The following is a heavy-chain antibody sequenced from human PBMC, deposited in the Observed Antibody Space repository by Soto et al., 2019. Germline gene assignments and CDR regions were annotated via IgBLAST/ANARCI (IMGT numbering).Heavy chain of an antibody. D-gene: IGHD2-8*01. Sequence: SETLSLTCIVSGGSISSSSYYWGWIRQPPGKGLEWIGSIYYSGSTYYNPSLKSRVTISVDTSKNQFSLKLSSVTAADTAVYYCARGLLRRGVYCTNGVCSEDWFDPWGQGALVTVSS. CDR2: IYYSGST. J-gene: IGHJ5*02. CDR1: GGSISSSSYY. V-gene: IGHV4-39*01. CDR3: ARGLLRRGVYCTNGVCSEDWFDP.